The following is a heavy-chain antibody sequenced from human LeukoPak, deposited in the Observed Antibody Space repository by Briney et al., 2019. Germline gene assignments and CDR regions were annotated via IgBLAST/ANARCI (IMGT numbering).Heavy chain of an antibody. Sequence: GGSLRLSCAASGFTFSSYGMHWVRQAPGKGLEWVAVIWYDGRNKYQADSVKGRFTISRDNSKNTVSLEMNSLRAEDTAIYYCAKDVNSYCRGDCSDYWGQGTLVTVSS. CDR3: AKDVNSYCRGDCSDY. D-gene: IGHD2-21*01. J-gene: IGHJ4*02. V-gene: IGHV3-30*02. CDR1: GFTFSSYG. CDR2: IWYDGRNK.